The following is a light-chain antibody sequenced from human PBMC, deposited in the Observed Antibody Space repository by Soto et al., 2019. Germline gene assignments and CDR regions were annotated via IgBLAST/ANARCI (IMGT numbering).Light chain of an antibody. Sequence: DIQMPPSHSTLSSSVGDRVTITCRVSQSISSWLAWYQQKPGKAPKLLIYDASSLESGVPSRFSGSGSGTEFTLTISSLQPDDFATYYCQHYNSYSEACGQGTKGDIK. V-gene: IGKV1-5*01. CDR3: QHYNSYSEA. CDR2: DAS. J-gene: IGKJ1*01. CDR1: QSISSW.